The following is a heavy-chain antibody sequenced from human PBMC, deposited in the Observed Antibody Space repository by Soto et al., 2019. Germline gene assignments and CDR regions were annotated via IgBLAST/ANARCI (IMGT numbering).Heavy chain of an antibody. V-gene: IGHV3-7*01. CDR3: ARMYDYGYYYYFDY. CDR2: IKQDGSAK. CDR1: GFRFSDYW. J-gene: IGHJ4*02. Sequence: GGSLRLSCAASGFRFSDYWLSWVRLSPGKGLEWVANIKQDGSAKDYVDSVKGRFTISRDNTEKSLYLQMNSLRTEDTAEYYCARMYDYGYYYYFDYWGQGTLVTVSS. D-gene: IGHD4-17*01.